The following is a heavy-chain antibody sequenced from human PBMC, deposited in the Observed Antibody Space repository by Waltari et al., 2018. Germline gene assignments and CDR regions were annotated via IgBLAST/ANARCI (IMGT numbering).Heavy chain of an antibody. V-gene: IGHV1-2*06. J-gene: IGHJ5*02. CDR1: GYNLTVSY. Sequence: QVQLVQSGAEAKKPGASVKVSCKASGYNLTVSYMHCGRQAPGQGLGWMGRINPNSGGTNYAQKFQGRVTMTRDTSISTAYMELSRLRSDDTAVYYCARGGLEGIAAAAWFDPWGQGTLVTVSS. CDR2: INPNSGGT. D-gene: IGHD6-13*01. CDR3: ARGGLEGIAAAAWFDP.